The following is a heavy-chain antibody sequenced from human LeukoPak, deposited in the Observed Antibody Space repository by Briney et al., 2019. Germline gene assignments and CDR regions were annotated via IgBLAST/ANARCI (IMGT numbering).Heavy chain of an antibody. Sequence: ASVKVSCKASGYPFSNYDINWVRQAPGQGLEWMGGIIPIFGTANYAQKFQGRVSITADKSTSTAYMELSSLRSEDTAVYYCARARESSGYYYYYYMDVWGKGTTVTVSS. V-gene: IGHV1-69*06. J-gene: IGHJ6*03. D-gene: IGHD3-22*01. CDR1: GYPFSNYD. CDR2: IIPIFGTA. CDR3: ARARESSGYYYYYYMDV.